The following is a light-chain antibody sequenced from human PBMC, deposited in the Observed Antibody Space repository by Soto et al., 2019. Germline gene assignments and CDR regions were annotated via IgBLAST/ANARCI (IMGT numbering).Light chain of an antibody. CDR1: SSDVGAYNY. J-gene: IGLJ3*02. CDR3: ASYTSADTRV. CDR2: EVT. V-gene: IGLV2-8*01. Sequence: QSALTQPPSASGSPGQSVTISCTGTSSDVGAYNYVSWYRQYPGKAPKLLIFEVTSRPSGVPDRFSGSKSGNTASLTVSGLQAEDEAHYYCASYTSADTRVFGGGTKVTVL.